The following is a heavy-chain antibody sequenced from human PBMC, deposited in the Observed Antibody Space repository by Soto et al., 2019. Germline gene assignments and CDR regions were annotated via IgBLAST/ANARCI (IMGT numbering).Heavy chain of an antibody. CDR2: ISSNGGST. Sequence: EVQLVESGGGLVQPGGSLRLSCAASGFTFSSYAMHWVRQAPGKGLEYVSAISSNGGSTYYANSVKGRFTISRDNSKNTLYLQMCSLRAEDMAVYYCARDLGYCSSTSCQYYYYHMDVWGKGTTVTVSS. CDR1: GFTFSSYA. V-gene: IGHV3-64*01. D-gene: IGHD2-2*01. J-gene: IGHJ6*03. CDR3: ARDLGYCSSTSCQYYYYHMDV.